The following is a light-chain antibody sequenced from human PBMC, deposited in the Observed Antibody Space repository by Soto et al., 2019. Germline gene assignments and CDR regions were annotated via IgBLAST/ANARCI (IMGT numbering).Light chain of an antibody. CDR3: QQYNNLPPDT. CDR1: QGISSY. Sequence: AIRMTQSPSSLSASTGDRVTITCRASQGISSYLAWYQQKPGKAPKLLIYAASTLQSGVPSRFSGSGSGTDFTLTISCLQSEDFAVYFCQQYNNLPPDTFGQGTKLEIK. CDR2: AAS. V-gene: IGKV1-8*01. J-gene: IGKJ2*01.